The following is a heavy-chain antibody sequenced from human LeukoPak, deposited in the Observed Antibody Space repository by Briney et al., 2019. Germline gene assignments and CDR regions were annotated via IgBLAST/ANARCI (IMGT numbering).Heavy chain of an antibody. D-gene: IGHD1-26*01. CDR1: GFTFSSYG. CDR2: IWYDGSDK. CDR3: ARSSGSSFDY. J-gene: IGHJ4*02. Sequence: GGSLRLSCAASGFTFSSYGMHWVRQAPGKGLEWVAAIWYDGSDKYYADSVKGRLTISRDNSKNTRYLQMNSLRAEDTAVYYCARSSGSSFDYWGQGTLVTVSS. V-gene: IGHV3-33*01.